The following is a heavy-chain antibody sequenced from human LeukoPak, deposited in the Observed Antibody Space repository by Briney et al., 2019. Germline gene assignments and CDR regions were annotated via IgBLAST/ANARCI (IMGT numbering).Heavy chain of an antibody. CDR2: ISGSGGST. CDR3: AKDIAARFYFDY. V-gene: IGHV3-23*01. Sequence: PGGSLRLSCAASGFTFSSYAMSWVRQAPGKGLEWVSAISGSGGSTYYADSVEGRFTISRDNSKNTLYLQMNSLRAEDTAVYYCAKDIAARFYFDYWGQGTLVTVSS. J-gene: IGHJ4*02. CDR1: GFTFSSYA. D-gene: IGHD6-6*01.